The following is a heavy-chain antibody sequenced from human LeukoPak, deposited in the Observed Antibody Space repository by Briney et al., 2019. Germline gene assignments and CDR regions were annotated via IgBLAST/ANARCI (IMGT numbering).Heavy chain of an antibody. J-gene: IGHJ6*02. CDR1: GHDFPDYW. CDR2: IYPGDSDT. Sequence: GESLKISCRASGHDFPDYWIGWVRQMPGKGLEWMGIIYPGDSDTRYSPSFQGQVTISADKSISTAYLQWSSLKASDTAMYYCARRRYYDSSGYYKKNYYYYGMDVWGQGTTVTVSS. CDR3: ARRRYYDSSGYYKKNYYYYGMDV. D-gene: IGHD3-22*01. V-gene: IGHV5-51*01.